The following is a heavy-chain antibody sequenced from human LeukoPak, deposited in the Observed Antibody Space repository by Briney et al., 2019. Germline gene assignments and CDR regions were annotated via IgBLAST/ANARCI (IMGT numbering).Heavy chain of an antibody. CDR2: IYHSGST. V-gene: IGHV4-38-2*02. Sequence: PSETLSLTCTVSGYSISSGYYWGWIRQPPGKGLEWIGSIYHSGSTYYNPSLKSRVTISVDTSKNQFSLKLSSVTAADTAVYYCAREGLVVVLWGQGTLVTVSS. J-gene: IGHJ4*02. CDR1: GYSISSGYY. D-gene: IGHD3-22*01. CDR3: AREGLVVVL.